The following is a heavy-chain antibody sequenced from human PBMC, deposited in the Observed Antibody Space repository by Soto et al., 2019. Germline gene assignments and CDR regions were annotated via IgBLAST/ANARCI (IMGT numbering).Heavy chain of an antibody. V-gene: IGHV1-69*01. CDR3: ARGIGISVNAMDV. D-gene: IGHD3-3*02. CDR1: GGTSSSYA. J-gene: IGHJ6*02. Sequence: QVQLVQSGAEVKKPGSSVKVSCKAPGGTSSSYAINWVRQAPGQGLEWMGGIIPIFGTANYAQKLQGRVTIIADESTSTSYIELGSLRSEDTAVYYCARGIGISVNAMDVWGQGTTVTVSS. CDR2: IIPIFGTA.